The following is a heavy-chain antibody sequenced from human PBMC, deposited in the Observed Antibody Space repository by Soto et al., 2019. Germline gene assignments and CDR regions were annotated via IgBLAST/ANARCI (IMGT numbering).Heavy chain of an antibody. CDR3: VKGRYCSSTSCYAGFDY. V-gene: IGHV3-64D*08. J-gene: IGHJ4*02. CDR2: VSGNGGST. D-gene: IGHD2-2*01. CDR1: FSDCG. Sequence: FSDCGRHCDKKAPGKGLESVAGVSGNGGSTYYADSVKGRFTISRDNSKNTLYLQMNSLRAEDTAVYYCVKGRYCSSTSCYAGFDYWAQGTLVTVSS.